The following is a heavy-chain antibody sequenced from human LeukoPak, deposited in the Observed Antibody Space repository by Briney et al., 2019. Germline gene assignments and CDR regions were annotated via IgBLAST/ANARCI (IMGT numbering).Heavy chain of an antibody. D-gene: IGHD4-17*01. CDR1: GGSISSSSYY. CDR3: AREGWSETTATTYYFDY. CDR2: IYYSGST. Sequence: SETLSLTCTVSGGSISSSSYYWGWIRQPPGKGLEWIGSIYYSGSTYYNPSLKSRVTISVDTSKNQFSLKLSSVTAADTAVYYCAREGWSETTATTYYFDYWGQGTLVTVSS. V-gene: IGHV4-39*02. J-gene: IGHJ4*02.